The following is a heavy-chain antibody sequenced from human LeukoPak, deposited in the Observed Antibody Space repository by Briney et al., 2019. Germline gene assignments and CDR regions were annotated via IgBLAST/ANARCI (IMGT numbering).Heavy chain of an antibody. D-gene: IGHD1-14*01. Sequence: PGGSLRLSCAASGFTFSSYWMSWVRQAPGKGLEWVAVISYDGSNKYYADSVKGRFTISRDNSKNTLYLQMNSLRAEDTAVYYCAKDLKGIKLRTQYYYYGMDVWGQGTTVTVSS. CDR1: GFTFSSYW. V-gene: IGHV3-30*18. CDR2: ISYDGSNK. J-gene: IGHJ6*02. CDR3: AKDLKGIKLRTQYYYYGMDV.